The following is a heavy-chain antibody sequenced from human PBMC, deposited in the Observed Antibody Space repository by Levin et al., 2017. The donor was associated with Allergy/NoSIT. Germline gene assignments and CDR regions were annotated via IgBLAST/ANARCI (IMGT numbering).Heavy chain of an antibody. V-gene: IGHV5-51*01. CDR2: IYPGDSDT. CDR1: GYSFTSYW. D-gene: IGHD1-1*01. J-gene: IGHJ6*03. Sequence: GGSLRLSCQGSGYSFTSYWIGWVRQMPGKGLEWMGIIYPGDSDTRYSPSFQGQVTISADKSISTTYLQWSSLKASDTAIYYCARRGTRDYYYYMDVWGKGTTVTVSS. CDR3: ARRGTRDYYYYMDV.